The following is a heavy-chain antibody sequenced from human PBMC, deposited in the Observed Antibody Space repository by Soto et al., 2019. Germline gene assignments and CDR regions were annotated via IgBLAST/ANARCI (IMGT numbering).Heavy chain of an antibody. Sequence: SGPTLVNPTQTLTLTCALSWFSVSARGVGVGWIRQPPGKALEWLAIIYWNDDKLYRPSLQSRLTITKDTSKNQVVLTMTNMDPVDTATYYCAHSPWGAAPDYWGQGTPVTVSS. V-gene: IGHV2-5*01. CDR3: AHSPWGAAPDY. CDR1: WFSVSARGVG. J-gene: IGHJ4*02. CDR2: IYWNDDK. D-gene: IGHD3-16*01.